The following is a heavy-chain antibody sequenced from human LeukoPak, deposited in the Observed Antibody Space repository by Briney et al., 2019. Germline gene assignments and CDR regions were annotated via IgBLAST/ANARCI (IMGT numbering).Heavy chain of an antibody. CDR2: ISSSSSSS. J-gene: IGHJ4*02. D-gene: IGHD6-13*01. V-gene: IGHV3-48*01. Sequence: GGSLRLSCAASGFTFSSYSMNWVRQAPGKGLEGVSYISSSSSSSYYADSVKGRFTISRDNAKNSLYVQMDSLRAEDTAVYYCARYYSSSLYELHYWGQGTLVTVSS. CDR3: ARYYSSSLYELHY. CDR1: GFTFSSYS.